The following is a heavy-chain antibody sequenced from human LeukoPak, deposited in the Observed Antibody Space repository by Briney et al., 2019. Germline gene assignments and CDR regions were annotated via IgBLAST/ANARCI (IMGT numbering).Heavy chain of an antibody. D-gene: IGHD3-3*01. CDR1: GFNFSTYW. CDR3: ASVPALYGPVDY. J-gene: IGHJ4*02. CDR2: IKEDGSEK. Sequence: GGSLRLSCAASGFNFSTYWMSWVRQAPGKGLEWVANIKEDGSEKYYVDSVKGRFTISRDNAKNSLYLQMSSLRAEDTAVYHCASVPALYGPVDYWGQGSLVTVSS. V-gene: IGHV3-7*01.